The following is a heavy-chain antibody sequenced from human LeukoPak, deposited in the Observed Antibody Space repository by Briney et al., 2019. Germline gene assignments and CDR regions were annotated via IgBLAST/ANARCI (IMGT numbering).Heavy chain of an antibody. J-gene: IGHJ5*02. CDR1: GGSFSGYY. CDR2: INHSGST. CDR3: ARGVAAAEVDP. D-gene: IGHD6-13*01. V-gene: IGHV4-34*01. Sequence: ASETLSLTCAVYGGSFSGYYWSWIRQPPGEGLEWIGEINHSGSTNYNPSLKSRVTISVDTSKNQFSLKLSSVTAADTAVYYCARGVAAAEVDPWGQGTPVTVSS.